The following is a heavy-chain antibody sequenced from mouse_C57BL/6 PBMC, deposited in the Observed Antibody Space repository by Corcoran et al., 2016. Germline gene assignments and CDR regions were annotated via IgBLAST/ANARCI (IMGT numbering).Heavy chain of an antibody. D-gene: IGHD1-1*01. CDR2: INTYSGVP. Sequence: QIQLVQSGPELKKPGETVKISCKASGYTFTTYGMSWVKQAPGKGLKWMGWINTYSGVPTYADDFKGRFAFSLETFASTAYLQINNLKNEDTATYLCARFYYGSDYWGQGTTLTVSS. J-gene: IGHJ2*01. CDR1: GYTFTTYG. CDR3: ARFYYGSDY. V-gene: IGHV9-3*01.